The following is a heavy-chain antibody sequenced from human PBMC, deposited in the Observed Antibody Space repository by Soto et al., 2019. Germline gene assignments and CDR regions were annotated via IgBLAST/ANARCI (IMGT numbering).Heavy chain of an antibody. V-gene: IGHV1-24*01. Sequence: ASVNVSCKVSGYTLTDLSMHCVRQAPGKGLEWMGGFDPEDGETIYAQKFQGRVTMTEDTSTDTAYMELSSLRSEDTAVYYCATASRGYSGYDRVSAFDIWGQGTMVTVSS. CDR1: GYTLTDLS. D-gene: IGHD5-12*01. J-gene: IGHJ3*02. CDR3: ATASRGYSGYDRVSAFDI. CDR2: FDPEDGET.